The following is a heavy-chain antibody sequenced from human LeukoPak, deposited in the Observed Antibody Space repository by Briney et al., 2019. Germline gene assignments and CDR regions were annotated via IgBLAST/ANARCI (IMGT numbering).Heavy chain of an antibody. CDR2: IYHSGST. CDR3: ARVLHGDYDY. D-gene: IGHD4-17*01. V-gene: IGHV4-38-2*02. Sequence: SETLSLTCTVSGYSISSDYYWGWIRQPPGKGLEWIGSIYHSGSTYYNPSLKSRVTISIDTSKNQFSLKLSSVTAADTAVYYCARVLHGDYDYWGQGTLVTVSS. CDR1: GYSISSDYY. J-gene: IGHJ4*02.